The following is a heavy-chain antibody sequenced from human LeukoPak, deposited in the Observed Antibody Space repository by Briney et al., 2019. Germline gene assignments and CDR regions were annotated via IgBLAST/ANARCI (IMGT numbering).Heavy chain of an antibody. J-gene: IGHJ3*01. V-gene: IGHV4-59*02. CDR3: ARAPMAITTPAFPDAFDS. CDR2: VSYSGGT. CDR1: GDSVSGHY. Sequence: PSETLSLTCTVSGDSVSGHYWSWIRQTPGKGLEWIGYVSYSGGTNYNPSLKRRVSISLDTSKNQFSLKLSSPAAADPAVYYCARAPMAITTPAFPDAFDSWGRGTMVTVSS. D-gene: IGHD5-12*01.